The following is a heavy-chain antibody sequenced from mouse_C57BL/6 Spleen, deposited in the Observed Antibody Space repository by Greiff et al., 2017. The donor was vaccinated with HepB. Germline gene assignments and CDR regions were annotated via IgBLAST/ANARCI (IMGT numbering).Heavy chain of an antibody. CDR2: ISSGGDYI. CDR1: GSTFSSYA. J-gene: IGHJ1*03. CDR3: TRGVGLRYWYFDV. D-gene: IGHD3-1*01. Sequence: EVKLVESGEGLVKPGGSLKLSCAASGSTFSSYAMSWVRQTPEKRLEWVAYISSGGDYIYYADTVKGRFTISRDNARNTLYLQMSSLKSEDTAMYYCTRGVGLRYWYFDVWGTGTTVTVSS. V-gene: IGHV5-9-1*02.